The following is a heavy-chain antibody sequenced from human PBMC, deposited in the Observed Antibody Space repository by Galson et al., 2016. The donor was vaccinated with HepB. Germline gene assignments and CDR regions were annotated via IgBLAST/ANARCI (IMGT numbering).Heavy chain of an antibody. J-gene: IGHJ4*02. D-gene: IGHD1-26*01. V-gene: IGHV1-46*02. CDR1: GYTFNSNF. Sequence: SVKVSCKASGYTFNSNFIHWVRQGPVEGLEWMGLINPDGGSTFYAQRFQGRVTMTRDTSTSTIYMELTSLTSDDTAVYYCARMGVGARGGFDSWGQGTLVTVSS. CDR2: INPDGGST. CDR3: ARMGVGARGGFDS.